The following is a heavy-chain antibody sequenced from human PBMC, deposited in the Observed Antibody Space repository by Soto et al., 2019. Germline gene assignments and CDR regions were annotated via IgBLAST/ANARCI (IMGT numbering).Heavy chain of an antibody. CDR3: ARDPIVVVPAAIGTIPRPPITRGDAFDI. V-gene: IGHV3-21*01. CDR2: ISSSSSYI. D-gene: IGHD2-2*02. J-gene: IGHJ3*02. Sequence: APGKGLEWVSSISSSSSYIYYADSVKGRFTISRDNAKNSLYLQMNSLRAEDTAVYYCARDPIVVVPAAIGTIPRPPITRGDAFDIWGQGTMVTVSS.